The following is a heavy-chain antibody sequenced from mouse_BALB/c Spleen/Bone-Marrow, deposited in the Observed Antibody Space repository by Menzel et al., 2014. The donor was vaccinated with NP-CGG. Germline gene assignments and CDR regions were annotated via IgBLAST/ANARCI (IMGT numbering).Heavy chain of an antibody. J-gene: IGHJ4*01. D-gene: IGHD1-1*01. Sequence: EVKLMESGPELVKPGASVKMSCKASGYTFTTYVMHWVKQKPGQGLEWIGYINPYNDGTKYNEKFKGKATLTSDKSSGTAYMELSSLTSEDSAVYYCARRPSFYGSSYGAMDYWGQGTSVTVSS. CDR3: ARRPSFYGSSYGAMDY. V-gene: IGHV1-14*01. CDR1: GYTFTTYV. CDR2: INPYNDGT.